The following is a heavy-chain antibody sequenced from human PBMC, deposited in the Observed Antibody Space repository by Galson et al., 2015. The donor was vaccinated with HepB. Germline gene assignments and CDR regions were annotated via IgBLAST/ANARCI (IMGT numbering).Heavy chain of an antibody. CDR1: GYTFTSYY. J-gene: IGHJ6*02. CDR3: ARGYCSGGSCYSDSDGMDV. D-gene: IGHD2-15*01. Sequence: SVKVSCKASGYTFTSYYMHWVRQAPGQGLEWMGIINPSGGSTSYAQKFQGRVTMTRDTSTSTVYMELSSLRSEDTAVYYCARGYCSGGSCYSDSDGMDVWGQGTTVTVSS. V-gene: IGHV1-46*01. CDR2: INPSGGST.